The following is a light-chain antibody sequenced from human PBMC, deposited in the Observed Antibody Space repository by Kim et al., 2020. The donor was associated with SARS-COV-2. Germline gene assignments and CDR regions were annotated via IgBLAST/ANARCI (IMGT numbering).Light chain of an antibody. V-gene: IGLV3-1*01. CDR2: QHD. CDR1: KLGDKY. J-gene: IGLJ2*01. Sequence: SYELTQPPSVSVSPGQTARITCSGDKLGDKYAFWYQPKPGQSPVLVMFQHDKRPSGISPRFSGSHSGNTAILTISGTRTIDEADYYCQAWDSSAAVFGGGTKLIVL. CDR3: QAWDSSAAV.